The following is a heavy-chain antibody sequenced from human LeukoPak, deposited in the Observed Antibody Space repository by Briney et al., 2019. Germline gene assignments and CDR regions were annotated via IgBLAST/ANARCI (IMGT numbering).Heavy chain of an antibody. D-gene: IGHD1-1*01. CDR2: IKSKTDGGTT. CDR1: GFTFSNAW. J-gene: IGHJ4*02. CDR3: AKAKGNDELNFDY. V-gene: IGHV3-15*01. Sequence: GGSLRLSCAASGFTFSNAWMSWVRQAPGKGLEWVGRIKSKTDGGTTDYAAPVKGRFTISRDDSKNTLYLQMNSLRAEDTAVYYCAKAKGNDELNFDYWGQGTLVAVSS.